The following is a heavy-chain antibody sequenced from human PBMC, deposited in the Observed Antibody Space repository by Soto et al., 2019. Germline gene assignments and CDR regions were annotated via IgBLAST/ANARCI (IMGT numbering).Heavy chain of an antibody. V-gene: IGHV1-69*01. J-gene: IGHJ4*02. CDR3: ARSAPMEAGDKYYYDF. Sequence: QVQLVQSGAEVKKTGSSVKVSCKASGGNFNTFGFSWVRQAPGQGLEWMGGIIPFFGTAKYSQKFEDKITITADESTNTVYMDLRSLTFEDTAIYYCARSAPMEAGDKYYYDFWGQGARITVSS. CDR2: IIPFFGTA. D-gene: IGHD3-16*01. CDR1: GGNFNTFG.